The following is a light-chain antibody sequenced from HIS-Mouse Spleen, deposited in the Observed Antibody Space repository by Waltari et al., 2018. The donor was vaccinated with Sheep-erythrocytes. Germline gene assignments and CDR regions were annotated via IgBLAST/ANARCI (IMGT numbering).Light chain of an antibody. CDR2: EVS. Sequence: QSALTQPASVSGSPGQSITISCTGTSSDVGGYNYVSWYQQHPGKAPKLMIYEVSNRPSGGSNRFSGSKSGNTASLTISGLRAEDEADYYCSSYTSSSTPVVFGGGTKLTVL. CDR1: SSDVGGYNY. CDR3: SSYTSSSTPVV. V-gene: IGLV2-14*01. J-gene: IGLJ2*01.